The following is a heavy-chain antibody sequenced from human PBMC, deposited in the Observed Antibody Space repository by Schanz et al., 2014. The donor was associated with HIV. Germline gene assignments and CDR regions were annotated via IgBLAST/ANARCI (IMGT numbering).Heavy chain of an antibody. J-gene: IGHJ3*01. V-gene: IGHV3-21*02. Sequence: EVQLEESGGGLVKPGGSLRLSCAASGFTFSIYSMNWVRQAPGKGREWVSSISSDSSYIFYADSLKGRFTISRDNARNSLYLQIRSLRAEDTAVYYCARGGLGVVAEGNAFDLWGQGTLVTVSS. D-gene: IGHD2-15*01. CDR1: GFTFSIYS. CDR2: ISSDSSYI. CDR3: ARGGLGVVAEGNAFDL.